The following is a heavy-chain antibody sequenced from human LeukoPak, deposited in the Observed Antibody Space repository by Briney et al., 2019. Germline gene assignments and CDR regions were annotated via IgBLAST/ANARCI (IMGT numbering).Heavy chain of an antibody. D-gene: IGHD3-16*01. CDR3: ARGGGLDV. CDR1: GFTFSGYC. Sequence: GGSLRVSCAASGFTFSGYCMSWARQAPGKGLEWVASINHNGNVNYYVDSVKGRFTISRDNAKNSLHLQMSNLRAEDTAVYFCARGGGLDVWGQGATVTVSS. V-gene: IGHV3-7*03. CDR2: INHNGNVN. J-gene: IGHJ6*02.